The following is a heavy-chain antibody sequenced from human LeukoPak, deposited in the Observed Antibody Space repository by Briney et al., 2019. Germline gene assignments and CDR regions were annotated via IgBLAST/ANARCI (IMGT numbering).Heavy chain of an antibody. CDR3: ARFAAGGSYYYYMDV. D-gene: IGHD6-25*01. V-gene: IGHV3-74*01. CDR2: INRDGSAT. CDR1: GFTLSSYW. Sequence: GGSLRLSCAASGFTLSSYWMHWVRQAPGKGLVWVSRINRDGSATGYADSVKGRFTISRDNAKNSLYLQMNSLRADDTAVYYCARFAAGGSYYYYMDVWGKGTTVTVSS. J-gene: IGHJ6*03.